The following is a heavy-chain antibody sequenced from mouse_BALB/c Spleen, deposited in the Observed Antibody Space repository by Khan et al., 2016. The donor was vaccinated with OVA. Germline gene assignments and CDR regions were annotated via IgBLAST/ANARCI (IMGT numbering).Heavy chain of an antibody. CDR1: GYSITSDYA. CDR2: IKYSGST. Sequence: EVQLQESGPGLVKPSQSLSLTCTVSGYSITSDYAWNWIRQFPGNKLEWMGYIKYSGSTSYNPSLKSRISITRNTSPSQFFLQLSSVTTEDTATYYCARAGTISTVVATDFDSWGQGTTLTVSS. D-gene: IGHD1-1*01. J-gene: IGHJ2*01. V-gene: IGHV3-2*02. CDR3: ARAGTISTVVATDFDS.